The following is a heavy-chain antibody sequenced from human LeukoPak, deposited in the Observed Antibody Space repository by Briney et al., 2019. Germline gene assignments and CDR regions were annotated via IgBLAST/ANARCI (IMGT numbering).Heavy chain of an antibody. CDR3: AKDSGSYSRSRYIDY. CDR1: GYTFTSYG. V-gene: IGHV1-18*01. J-gene: IGHJ4*02. D-gene: IGHD1-26*01. CDR2: ISAYNGNT. Sequence: ASVKVSCKASGYTFTSYGISWVRQAPGQGLEWMGWISAYNGNTNYAQKLQGRVTMTTDTSTSTAYMELRSLRSDDTAVYYCAKDSGSYSRSRYIDYWGQGTLVTVSS.